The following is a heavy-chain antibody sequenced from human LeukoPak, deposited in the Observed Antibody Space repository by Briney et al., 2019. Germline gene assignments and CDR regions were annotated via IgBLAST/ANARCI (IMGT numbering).Heavy chain of an antibody. D-gene: IGHD5-12*01. J-gene: IGHJ4*02. CDR2: ISYDGSNK. V-gene: IGHV3-30*04. CDR3: ARDLSGYAPDDY. Sequence: GGSLRLSCAASRFTFSSYAMHWVRQAPGKGLEWVAVISYDGSNKYYADSVKGRFTISRDNSKNTLYLQMNSLRAEDTAVYYCARDLSGYAPDDYWGQGTLVTVSS. CDR1: RFTFSSYA.